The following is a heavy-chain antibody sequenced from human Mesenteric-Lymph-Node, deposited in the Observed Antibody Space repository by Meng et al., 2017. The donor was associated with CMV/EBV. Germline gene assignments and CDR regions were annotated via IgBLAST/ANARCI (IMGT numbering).Heavy chain of an antibody. J-gene: IGHJ4*01. V-gene: IGHV3-30*09. Sequence: GGSLRLSCTASGFPFNKASMSWVRQAPGKGLEWVAEISYDGSIDYYTDSAKGRFAVSRDNSMNTLWLQMNSLRIDDTGVYYCARETTGLDYWGHGTLVTVSS. CDR1: GFPFNKAS. CDR2: ISYDGSID. CDR3: ARETTGLDY. D-gene: IGHD1-1*01.